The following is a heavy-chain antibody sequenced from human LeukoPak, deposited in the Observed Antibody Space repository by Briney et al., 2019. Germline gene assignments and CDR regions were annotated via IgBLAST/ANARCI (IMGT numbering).Heavy chain of an antibody. J-gene: IGHJ4*02. V-gene: IGHV3-30*18. CDR2: ISYDGSNK. CDR3: AKDSEVVAAFDY. CDR1: GFTLSSYG. D-gene: IGHD2-15*01. Sequence: PGRSLRLSCAASGFTLSSYGMHWVRQAPGKGLEWVAVISYDGSNKYYADSVKGRFTISRDNSKNTLYLQMNSLRAEDTAVYYCAKDSEVVAAFDYWGQGTLVTVSS.